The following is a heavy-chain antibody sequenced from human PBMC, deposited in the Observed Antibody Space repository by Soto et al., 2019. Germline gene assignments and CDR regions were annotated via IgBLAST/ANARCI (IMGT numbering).Heavy chain of an antibody. V-gene: IGHV3-23*01. CDR2: ISAGSGNA. Sequence: GGSLRLSCVGSGFSFNTHAMTWARQAPGKGLEWVSVISAGSGNAYYAESVKGRFTVSRDNSKNTLWLHMDSLRAEDTGLYYCARQKLKSSTWYGSLDSWGQGTLVTVSS. CDR3: ARQKLKSSTWYGSLDS. J-gene: IGHJ5*02. D-gene: IGHD2-2*01. CDR1: GFSFNTHA.